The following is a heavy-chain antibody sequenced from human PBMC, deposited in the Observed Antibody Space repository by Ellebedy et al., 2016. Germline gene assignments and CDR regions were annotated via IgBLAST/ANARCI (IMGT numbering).Heavy chain of an antibody. CDR3: ARSPAYSSTWDFDY. CDR1: GGSISRSSYY. D-gene: IGHD6-13*01. J-gene: IGHJ4*02. CDR2: IYYSGST. V-gene: IGHV4-39*01. Sequence: GSLRLSCTVSGGSISRSSYYWGWIRQPPGKGLEWIGSIYYSGSTYYNPSFKSRVTISVDASENQFSLKLNSVTAADTAMYYCARSPAYSSTWDFDYWGQGTLVTVSS.